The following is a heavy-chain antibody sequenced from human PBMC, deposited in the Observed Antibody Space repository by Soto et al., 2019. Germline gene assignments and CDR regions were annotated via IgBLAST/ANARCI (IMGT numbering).Heavy chain of an antibody. J-gene: IGHJ4*02. V-gene: IGHV3-30*18. CDR1: GFTFSIYV. Sequence: LGGSLRLSCAASGFTFSIYVMHWVRQAPGKGLEWVAVISYDGSNKYYADSVKGRFTTSRDNSKNTLYLQMNSLRAEDTAVYYCAKAGTSSSLSVDYWGQGTLVTVSS. D-gene: IGHD2-2*01. CDR2: ISYDGSNK. CDR3: AKAGTSSSLSVDY.